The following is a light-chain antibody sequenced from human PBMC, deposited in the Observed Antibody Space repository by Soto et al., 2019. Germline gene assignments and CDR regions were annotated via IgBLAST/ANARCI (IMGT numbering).Light chain of an antibody. CDR3: SSYTDISLYV. J-gene: IGLJ1*01. Sequence: QSALTQPASVSGSPGQSITISCTGTSSDIGGYNYVSWYQQHPGKAPKVMIYEVSNRPSGVSNRFSGSKSGNTASLTISGLQADDEADYYCSSYTDISLYVFGTGTKLTVL. CDR1: SSDIGGYNY. CDR2: EVS. V-gene: IGLV2-14*01.